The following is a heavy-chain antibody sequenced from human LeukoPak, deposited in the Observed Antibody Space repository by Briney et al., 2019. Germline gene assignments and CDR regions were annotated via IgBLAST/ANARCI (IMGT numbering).Heavy chain of an antibody. Sequence: PSETLSLTCTVSGGSISSYYWSWIRQPPGKGLEWIGYIYHSGSTNYNPSLKSQVTISLDTSKNQFSLKLSSMTAADTAVYYCARAPGYSSLYYFDYWGQGTLVTVSS. CDR3: ARAPGYSSLYYFDY. CDR2: IYHSGST. V-gene: IGHV4-59*01. D-gene: IGHD6-13*01. CDR1: GGSISSYY. J-gene: IGHJ4*02.